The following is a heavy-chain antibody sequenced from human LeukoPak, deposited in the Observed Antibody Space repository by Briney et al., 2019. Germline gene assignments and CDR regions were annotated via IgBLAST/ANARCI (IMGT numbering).Heavy chain of an antibody. CDR1: GFTFSDYH. D-gene: IGHD6-13*01. V-gene: IGHV3-11*05. CDR3: ARESRGIADY. Sequence: PGGSLRLSCAASGFTFSDYHMTWIRQAPGKGLEWVSYISGSSIYTRYADSVKGRFTISRHNSKNTQYLQMNSLRAEDTAVYYCARESRGIADYWGQGTLVTVSS. CDR2: ISGSSIYT. J-gene: IGHJ4*02.